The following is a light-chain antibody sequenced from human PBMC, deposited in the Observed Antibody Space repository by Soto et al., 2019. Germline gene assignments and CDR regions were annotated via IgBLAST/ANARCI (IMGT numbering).Light chain of an antibody. V-gene: IGLV2-11*01. CDR2: DVS. CDR1: SSDVGGYNY. Sequence: QSVLTQPRSVSGSPGQSVTISCTGTSSDVGGYNYVSWYQQHQGKAPKLMIYDVSKRPSGVPDRFSGSKSGNTASLTISGLQAEDEADYYCCSYAGSYTFEVFGGGTKLTVL. CDR3: CSYAGSYTFEV. J-gene: IGLJ2*01.